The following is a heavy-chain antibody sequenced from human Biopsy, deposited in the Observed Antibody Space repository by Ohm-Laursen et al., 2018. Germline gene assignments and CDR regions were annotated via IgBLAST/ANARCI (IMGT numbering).Heavy chain of an antibody. V-gene: IGHV4-34*01. CDR3: ARGSGYFKLDV. Sequence: SETLSLTCAVNGESFNGYYWSWIRQTPGKGLEWIGEINHSGRTNYNPSLKSRVTISVDTSKNQFSLRLTSVTAADTAIYYCARGSGYFKLDVWGQGTTVTVSS. CDR1: GESFNGYY. J-gene: IGHJ6*02. D-gene: IGHD5-12*01. CDR2: INHSGRT.